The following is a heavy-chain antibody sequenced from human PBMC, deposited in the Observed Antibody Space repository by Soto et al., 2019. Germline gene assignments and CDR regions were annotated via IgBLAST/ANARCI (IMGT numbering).Heavy chain of an antibody. CDR1: GYTFTSYD. D-gene: IGHD3-3*01. Sequence: QVQLVQSGAEVKKPGASVKVSCKASGYTFTSYDINWVRQATGQGLEWMGWMNPNSGNTGYAQKFQGRVTMTRNTAVSRAYMELRSLRSEGTAVYYCARRGPAYYDPLAAWGMCVWGQGTTVTVSS. V-gene: IGHV1-8*01. J-gene: IGHJ6*02. CDR3: ARRGPAYYDPLAAWGMCV. CDR2: MNPNSGNT.